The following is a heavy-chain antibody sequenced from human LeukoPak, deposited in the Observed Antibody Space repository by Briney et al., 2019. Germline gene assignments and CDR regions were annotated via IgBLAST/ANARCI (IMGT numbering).Heavy chain of an antibody. D-gene: IGHD2/OR15-2a*01. Sequence: PSETLSLTCAVSGGSISSGGYSWSWIRQPPGKGLEWIGYIYYSGSTNYNPSLKSRVTISVDTSKNQFSLKLSSVTAADTAVYYCARFLTDLDAFDIWGQGTMVTVSS. CDR2: IYYSGST. J-gene: IGHJ3*02. CDR1: GGSISSGGYS. V-gene: IGHV4-61*08. CDR3: ARFLTDLDAFDI.